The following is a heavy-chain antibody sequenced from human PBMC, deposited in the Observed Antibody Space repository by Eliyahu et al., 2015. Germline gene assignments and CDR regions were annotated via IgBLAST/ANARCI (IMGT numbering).Heavy chain of an antibody. V-gene: IGHV4-34*01. CDR1: GGSFGGYY. Sequence: QVQLQQWGAGLLKPSETLSLTCAVYGGSFGGYYWSWIRQPPGKGLEWIGEINHSGSTNYNPSLKSRVTISVDTSKNQFSLKLSSVTAADTSVYYCARGAPVLGGRSFDPWGQGTLVTVSS. J-gene: IGHJ5*02. D-gene: IGHD3-16*01. CDR3: ARGAPVLGGRSFDP. CDR2: INHSGST.